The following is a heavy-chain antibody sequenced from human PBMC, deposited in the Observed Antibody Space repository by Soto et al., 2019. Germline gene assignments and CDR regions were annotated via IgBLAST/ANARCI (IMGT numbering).Heavy chain of an antibody. J-gene: IGHJ4*02. CDR3: ARGEGGGYSYGQPFDY. CDR2: IYYSGST. D-gene: IGHD5-18*01. CDR1: GGSISSYY. Sequence: QVQLQESGPGLVKPSETLSLTCTVSGGSISSYYWSWIRQPPGKGLEWIGYIYYSGSTNYNPSLKSRVTISVDTSKNQFSLKLGSVTAADTAVYYCARGEGGGYSYGQPFDYWGQGTLVTVSS. V-gene: IGHV4-59*01.